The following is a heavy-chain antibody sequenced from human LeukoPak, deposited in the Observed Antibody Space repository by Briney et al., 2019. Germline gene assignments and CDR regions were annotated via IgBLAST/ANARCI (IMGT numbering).Heavy chain of an antibody. CDR3: ARVGPFFDY. J-gene: IGHJ4*02. CDR2: IYDSGST. Sequence: TSETLSLTCTVSGGSIRSSYYYWGWIRQPPGKGLEWIGSIYDSGSTYYSPSLKSRVTISVDTSKNQFSLKLNSVTAADTAVYYCARVGPFFDYWGQGTLVTVSS. CDR1: GGSIRSSYYY. V-gene: IGHV4-39*01.